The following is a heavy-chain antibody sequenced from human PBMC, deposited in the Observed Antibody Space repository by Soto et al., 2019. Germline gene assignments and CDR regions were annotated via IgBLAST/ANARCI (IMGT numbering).Heavy chain of an antibody. Sequence: QVQLVESGGGVVQPGRSLRLSCAASGFTFSNYAMHWVRQAPGKGLEWVAVISYDGSSKYYADSVKGRFTIARDNSKNTLYLQMSSLRAEDTAVYYCAREPAYYYDSSGYSVPFGYWGQGPLVTVSS. J-gene: IGHJ4*02. CDR2: ISYDGSSK. V-gene: IGHV3-30-3*01. CDR3: AREPAYYYDSSGYSVPFGY. CDR1: GFTFSNYA. D-gene: IGHD3-22*01.